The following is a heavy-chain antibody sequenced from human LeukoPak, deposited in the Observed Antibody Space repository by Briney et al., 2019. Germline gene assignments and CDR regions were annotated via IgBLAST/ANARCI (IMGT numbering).Heavy chain of an antibody. Sequence: ASVKVSFKASGGTFSSYAISWVRQAPGQGLEWMGRIIPILGIANYAQKFQGRVTITADKSTSTAYMELSSLRSEDTAVYYCARDLCSGGSCYLTDYWGQGTLVTVSS. CDR3: ARDLCSGGSCYLTDY. V-gene: IGHV1-69*04. CDR1: GGTFSSYA. J-gene: IGHJ4*02. CDR2: IIPILGIA. D-gene: IGHD2-15*01.